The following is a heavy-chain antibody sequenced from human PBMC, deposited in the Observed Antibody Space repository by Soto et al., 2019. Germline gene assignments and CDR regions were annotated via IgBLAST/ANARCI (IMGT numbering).Heavy chain of an antibody. J-gene: IGHJ4*02. CDR2: ISSSSSYT. CDR3: ARTRFYYVSGVDY. D-gene: IGHD3-10*01. Sequence: GGSLRLSCAASGFTFSDYYMSWIRKAPGKGLEWVSYISSSSSYTNYADSVKGRFTISRDNAKNSLYLQMNSLRAEDTAVYYCARTRFYYVSGVDYLGQGTLVTVSS. CDR1: GFTFSDYY. V-gene: IGHV3-11*03.